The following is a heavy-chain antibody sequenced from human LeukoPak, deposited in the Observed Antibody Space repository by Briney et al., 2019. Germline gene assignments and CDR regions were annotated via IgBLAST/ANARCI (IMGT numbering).Heavy chain of an antibody. V-gene: IGHV1-58*02. D-gene: IGHD3-10*01. CDR1: GFTFSKSA. J-gene: IGHJ5*02. Sequence: SVKVSCETSGFTFSKSAIQWVRQTRGQRPEWIGWVVVGSNNRIYAQKFQERVTVSRDMSTSTAYMELSSLRPDDTAVYYCAADLGSGWSNPWGQGTLITVSS. CDR3: AADLGSGWSNP. CDR2: VVVGSNNR.